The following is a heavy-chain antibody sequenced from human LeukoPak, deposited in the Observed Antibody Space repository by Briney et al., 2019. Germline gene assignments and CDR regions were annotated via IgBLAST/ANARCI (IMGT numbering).Heavy chain of an antibody. J-gene: IGHJ4*02. CDR2: IRSKAHSYAT. CDR1: GFTFSGSS. Sequence: PGGSLRLSCAASGFTFSGSSMQWVRQAPGKGLEWVGRIRSKAHSYATAYAASVKGRFTISRDDSKNTAYLQMNSLKTEDTAVYYCTSRGWPWGQGTLVTVSS. V-gene: IGHV3-73*01. D-gene: IGHD6-19*01. CDR3: TSRGWP.